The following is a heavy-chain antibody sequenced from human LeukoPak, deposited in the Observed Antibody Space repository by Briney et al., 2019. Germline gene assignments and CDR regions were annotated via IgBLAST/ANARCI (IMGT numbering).Heavy chain of an antibody. CDR2: IYPGDSDT. CDR1: GYTFTSYW. V-gene: IGHV5-51*01. D-gene: IGHD1-20*01. Sequence: GESLKISCKGSGYTFTSYWIGWVRQMPGKGLEWMGIIYPGDSDTRYSPSFQGQVSISVDKSISTAYLQWSSLKASDTAMYYCARLGSYNWNDARDYWGQGTLVTVSS. CDR3: ARLGSYNWNDARDY. J-gene: IGHJ4*02.